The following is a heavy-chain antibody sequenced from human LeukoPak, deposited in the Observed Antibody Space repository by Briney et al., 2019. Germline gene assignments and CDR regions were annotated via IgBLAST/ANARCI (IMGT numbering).Heavy chain of an antibody. CDR1: GYTFTGYY. CDR3: ARGAIVGAPYFDY. Sequence: ASVKVSCKASGYTFTGYYMHWVRQAPGQGLEWMGWINPNSGGTNYAQKFQGRVTMTRDTSISTAYMELSRLRSDDTAVYYCARGAIVGAPYFDYWDQGTLVTVSS. D-gene: IGHD1-26*01. V-gene: IGHV1-2*02. J-gene: IGHJ4*02. CDR2: INPNSGGT.